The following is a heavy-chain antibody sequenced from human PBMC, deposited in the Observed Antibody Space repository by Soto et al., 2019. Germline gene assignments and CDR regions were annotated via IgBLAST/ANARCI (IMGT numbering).Heavy chain of an antibody. J-gene: IGHJ4*02. Sequence: SVKVSCKASGGTFSSHTISWVRQAPGQGLEWMGRIIPILGIANYAQKFQGRVTITADTSTSTAYMELSSLRSDDTAVYYCARVSPHANFDYWGQGTLVTVSS. CDR3: ARVSPHANFDY. CDR1: GGTFSSHT. V-gene: IGHV1-69*02. CDR2: IIPILGIA.